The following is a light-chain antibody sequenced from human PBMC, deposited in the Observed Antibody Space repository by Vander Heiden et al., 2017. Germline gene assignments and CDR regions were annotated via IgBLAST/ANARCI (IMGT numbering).Light chain of an antibody. J-gene: IGLJ1*01. CDR3: SSYTSSSTLV. CDR1: SSDVCGYNY. V-gene: IGLV2-14*01. CDR2: DVS. Sequence: QSALTQPASVSGSPGQSITTSCTGTSSDVCGYNYFSWYQQHPGKAPKLMIYDVSNRPSGVSNRFSGSKSGNTASLTISGLQAEDEADYYCSSYTSSSTLVFGTGTKVTVL.